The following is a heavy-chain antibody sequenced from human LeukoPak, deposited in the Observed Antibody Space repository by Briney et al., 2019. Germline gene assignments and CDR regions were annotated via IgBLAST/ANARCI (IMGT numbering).Heavy chain of an antibody. V-gene: IGHV3-23*01. CDR2: ISGSGGGT. D-gene: IGHD3-10*01. J-gene: IGHJ4*02. CDR3: AKVTVMVRGVNTFDY. Sequence: GGSLRLSCAASGFTFSSYAMSWVRQAPGKGLEWVSAISGSGGGTYYADSVKGRFTISRDNSKNTLYLQMNSLRAEDTAVYYCAKVTVMVRGVNTFDYWGQGTLVTVSS. CDR1: GFTFSSYA.